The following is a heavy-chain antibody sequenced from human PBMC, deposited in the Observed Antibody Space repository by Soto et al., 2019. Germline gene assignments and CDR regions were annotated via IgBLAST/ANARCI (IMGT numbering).Heavy chain of an antibody. J-gene: IGHJ6*03. CDR1: GDSISSRSYY. D-gene: IGHD6-13*01. Sequence: LPESGPGLVKPSETLSLTCSVFGDSISSRSYYWAWIRRPPGMGLEWIASISYTGNTYYNPSLTSRAAISGDTFKNPFSLKLGFVNAADTAVYYCARFSWYDGDSITNYYMDFWGNGATVTVSS. V-gene: IGHV4-39*01. CDR3: ARFSWYDGDSITNYYMDF. CDR2: ISYTGNT.